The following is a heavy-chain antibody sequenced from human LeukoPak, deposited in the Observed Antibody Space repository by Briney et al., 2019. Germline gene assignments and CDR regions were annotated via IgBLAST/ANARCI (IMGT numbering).Heavy chain of an antibody. D-gene: IGHD1-26*01. CDR2: INPSGGST. V-gene: IGHV1-46*01. CDR3: ARDATLTYSGSYYYFDY. Sequence: ASVKVSFRASGYSFTSYYLHWVRQAPGQGLEWLGIINPSGGSTTYAQKFQGRVTMTRDTSTSTVYMELSSLRSEDTAVYYCARDATLTYSGSYYYFDYWGQGTLVTVSP. CDR1: GYSFTSYY. J-gene: IGHJ4*02.